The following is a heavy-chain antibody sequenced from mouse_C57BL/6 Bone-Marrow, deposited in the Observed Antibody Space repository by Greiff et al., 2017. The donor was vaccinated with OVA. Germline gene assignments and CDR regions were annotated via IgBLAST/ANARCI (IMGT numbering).Heavy chain of an antibody. CDR2: IDPSDSET. Sequence: QVQLQQPGAELVRPGSSVELSCKASGYTFTSYWMHWVKQRPIQGLEWIGNIDPSDSETHYNQKFKDKATLTVDKSSSTAYMQLSSLTSEDSAVYYCARDYGSSYGWYFDVWGTGTTVTVSS. CDR3: ARDYGSSYGWYFDV. D-gene: IGHD1-1*01. J-gene: IGHJ1*03. V-gene: IGHV1-52*01. CDR1: GYTFTSYW.